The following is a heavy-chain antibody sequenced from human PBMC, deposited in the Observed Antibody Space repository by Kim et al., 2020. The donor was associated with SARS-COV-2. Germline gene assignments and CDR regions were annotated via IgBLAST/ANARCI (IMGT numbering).Heavy chain of an antibody. J-gene: IGHJ6*02. CDR1: GFTFSSYD. D-gene: IGHD2-15*01. CDR3: ARARGETYGGNVYYYYGMDV. CDR2: IGTAGDT. Sequence: GGSLRLSCAASGFTFSSYDMHWVRQATGKGLEWVSAIGTAGDTYYPGSVKGRFTISRENAKNSLYLQMNSLRAGDTAVYYCARARGETYGGNVYYYYGMDVWGQGTTVTVSS. V-gene: IGHV3-13*01.